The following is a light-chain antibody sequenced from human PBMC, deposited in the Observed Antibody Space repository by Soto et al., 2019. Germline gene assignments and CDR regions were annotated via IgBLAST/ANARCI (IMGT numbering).Light chain of an antibody. Sequence: EIVMTQSPATLSVSPGERATLSCRASQSISSNLAWYQQKPGQAPRLLMFRTSSRAAGFPARFIGSGSGTEFNLTISSLQSEDFGVYYCQQYNNWPRGTFGGGTKVEIK. CDR1: QSISSN. J-gene: IGKJ4*01. V-gene: IGKV3-15*01. CDR3: QQYNNWPRGT. CDR2: RTS.